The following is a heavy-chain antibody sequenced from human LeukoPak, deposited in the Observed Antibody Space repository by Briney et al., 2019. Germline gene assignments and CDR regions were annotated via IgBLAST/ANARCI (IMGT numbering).Heavy chain of an antibody. D-gene: IGHD3-22*01. Sequence: SETLSLTCAVYGGSFSGYYWSWIRQHPGKGLEWIGYIYYSGSTNYNPSLKSRVTISVDTSKNQFSLKLSSVTAADTAVYYCARGHRGKYYYDSSGYYYTYWGQGTLVTVSS. CDR3: ARGHRGKYYYDSSGYYYTY. J-gene: IGHJ4*02. CDR2: IYYSGST. CDR1: GGSFSGYY. V-gene: IGHV4-34*01.